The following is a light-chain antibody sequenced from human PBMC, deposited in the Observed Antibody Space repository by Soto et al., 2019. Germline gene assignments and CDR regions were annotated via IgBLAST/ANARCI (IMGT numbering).Light chain of an antibody. Sequence: EIVLTQSPATLSLSPGDRATLSCRASHSVGSLLAWYQQKPGQAPRLLIYFASNRATGIPDRLGGSGSGTDFTLTIDSLEHEDFELFCCQPPSSWPWTFGQGTRVDIK. V-gene: IGKV3-11*01. CDR1: HSVGSL. J-gene: IGKJ1*01. CDR3: QPPSSWPWT. CDR2: FAS.